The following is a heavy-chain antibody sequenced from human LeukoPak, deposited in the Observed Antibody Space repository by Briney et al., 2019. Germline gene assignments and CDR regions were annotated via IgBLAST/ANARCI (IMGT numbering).Heavy chain of an antibody. D-gene: IGHD2-2*01. CDR1: GGTFSSYA. CDR3: ATKLGYCSSTSCPDYYYYYMDV. J-gene: IGHJ6*03. V-gene: IGHV1-69*01. Sequence: SVRVSCKASGGTFSSYAISWVRQATGQGLEWMGWMNPNSGNTGYAQKFQGRVTITADESTSTAYMELSSLRSEDTAVYYCATKLGYCSSTSCPDYYYYYMDVWGKGTTVTVSS. CDR2: MNPNSGNT.